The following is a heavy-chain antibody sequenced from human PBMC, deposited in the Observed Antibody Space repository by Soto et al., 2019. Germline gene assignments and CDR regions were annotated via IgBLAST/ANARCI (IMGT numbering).Heavy chain of an antibody. CDR2: INPSGGST. CDR3: SSQTYYYDSSGYPYGMDV. Sequence: ASVNVSCKASGYTFTSYYMHWVRQAPGQGLEWMGIINPSGGSTSYAQKFQGRVTMTRDTSTSTVYMELSSLRSEDTAVYYCSSQTYYYDSSGYPYGMDVWGQGTTVTVSS. CDR1: GYTFTSYY. J-gene: IGHJ6*02. V-gene: IGHV1-46*01. D-gene: IGHD3-22*01.